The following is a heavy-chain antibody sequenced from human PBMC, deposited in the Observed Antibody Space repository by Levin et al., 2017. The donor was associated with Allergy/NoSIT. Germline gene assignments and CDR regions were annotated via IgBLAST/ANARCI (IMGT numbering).Heavy chain of an antibody. CDR2: IYYSGSI. V-gene: IGHV4-61*01. CDR3: AREPNAFDI. CDR1: GGSVRSGSYY. Sequence: SCTVSGGSVRSGSYYWSWIRQPPGKGLEWIGYIYYSGSINHNPSLKSRVTMSVDTSNNQFSLKLSSVTAGDTAVYYCAREPNAFDIWGQGTMVTVSS. J-gene: IGHJ3*02.